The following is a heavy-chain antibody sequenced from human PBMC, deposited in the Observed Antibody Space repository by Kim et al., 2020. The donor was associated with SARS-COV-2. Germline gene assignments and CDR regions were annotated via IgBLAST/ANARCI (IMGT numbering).Heavy chain of an antibody. V-gene: IGHV1-2*04. Sequence: ASVKVSCKASGYTFTGYYMHWVRQAPGQGLEWMGWINPNSGGTNYAQKFQGWVTMTRDTSISTAYMELSRLRPDDTAVYYCARDGEGNSGSYFYSGVRYYCYGMDVWGQGTTVTVSS. J-gene: IGHJ6*02. D-gene: IGHD1-26*01. CDR2: INPNSGGT. CDR1: GYTFTGYY. CDR3: ARDGEGNSGSYFYSGVRYYCYGMDV.